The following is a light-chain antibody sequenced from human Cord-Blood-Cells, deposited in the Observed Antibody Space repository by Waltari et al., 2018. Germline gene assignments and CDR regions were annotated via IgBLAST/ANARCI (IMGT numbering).Light chain of an antibody. CDR1: SLRSSY. V-gene: IGLV3-19*01. CDR3: NSRDSSGNHVV. Sequence: SSELTQDPAVSVALGQTVRLTCQGDSLRSSYARWYQQKPGQAPVLVIYGKNNRPSGIPDRFSGSSSGNTASLTITGAQAEDEADYYCNSRDSSGNHVVFGGGTKLTVL. CDR2: GKN. J-gene: IGLJ2*01.